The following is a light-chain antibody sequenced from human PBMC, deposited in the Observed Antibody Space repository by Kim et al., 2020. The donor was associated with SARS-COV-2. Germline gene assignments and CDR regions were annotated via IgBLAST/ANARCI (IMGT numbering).Light chain of an antibody. CDR2: GAS. J-gene: IGKJ1*01. CDR3: QQYNNWPQWT. CDR1: QSVSSN. Sequence: SPGERATLSCRASQSVSSNLAWYQQKPGQAPRLLIYGASTRATGIPARFSGSGSGTEFTLTISSLQSEDFAVYYWQQYNNWPQWTFGQGTKVDIK. V-gene: IGKV3-15*01.